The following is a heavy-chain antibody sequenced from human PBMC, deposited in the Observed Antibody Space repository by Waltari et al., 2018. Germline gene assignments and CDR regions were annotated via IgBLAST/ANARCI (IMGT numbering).Heavy chain of an antibody. CDR3: AKYSDSWNRGGLDS. Sequence: QVWLQESGPAVVKPSETLSLTCAVSGASISREFGWNWFRQAPGKGLEWIGTIFGSKVNTYYIPSLKSRLTISTDTSKNLFSLRLNSLTAADTAVYYCAKYSDSWNRGGLDSWGQGVLVTVSS. CDR1: GASISREFG. V-gene: IGHV4-38-2*01. J-gene: IGHJ4*03. CDR2: IFGSKVNT. D-gene: IGHD1-1*01.